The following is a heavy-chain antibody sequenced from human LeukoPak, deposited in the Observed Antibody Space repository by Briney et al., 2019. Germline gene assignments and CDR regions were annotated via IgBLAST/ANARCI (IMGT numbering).Heavy chain of an antibody. V-gene: IGHV1-18*01. CDR3: ARSGTGYSSSWYNRFDP. J-gene: IGHJ5*02. CDR2: ISAYNGNT. D-gene: IGHD6-13*01. Sequence: GASVKVSCKASGYTFTSYGISWVRQAPGQGLEWMGWISAYNGNTNYAQKLQGRVTMTTDTSTSTAYMELRSLRSDDTAVYYCARSGTGYSSSWYNRFDPWGQGTLVTVSS. CDR1: GYTFTSYG.